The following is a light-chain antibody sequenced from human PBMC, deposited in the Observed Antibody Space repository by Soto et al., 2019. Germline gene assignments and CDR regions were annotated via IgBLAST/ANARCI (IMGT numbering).Light chain of an antibody. CDR1: QSVSSY. CDR3: QQRSNWPWT. CDR2: DAS. V-gene: IGKV3-11*01. Sequence: EIVLTQSPATLSLSPGERATLSCRASQSVSSYLAWYQQKPGQAPRLLIYDASNRATGIPARFSGSGSGTDFTLTIRSLEPEDFAVYYCQQRSNWPWTFGQWTKGES. J-gene: IGKJ1*01.